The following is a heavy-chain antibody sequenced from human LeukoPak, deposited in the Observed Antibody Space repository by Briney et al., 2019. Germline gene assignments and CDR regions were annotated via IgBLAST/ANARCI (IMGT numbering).Heavy chain of an antibody. CDR3: AKDRPIKGGFDP. Sequence: GGSLRLSCVASGFSLTTYGILWVRQAPGKGLQWVAFMRSDGTTKYYPDSVEGRFTISRDNSKSTLYLLMNSLSAEDTGIYYCAKDRPIKGGFDPWGQGTPVTVSS. CDR1: GFSLTTYG. D-gene: IGHD3-16*01. J-gene: IGHJ5*02. CDR2: MRSDGTTK. V-gene: IGHV3-30*02.